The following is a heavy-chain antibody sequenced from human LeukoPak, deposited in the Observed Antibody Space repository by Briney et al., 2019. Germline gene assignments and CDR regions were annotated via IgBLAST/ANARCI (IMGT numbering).Heavy chain of an antibody. D-gene: IGHD1-14*01. CDR2: IYYSGST. Sequence: SETLSLSCTVSGGSISGHYWSWIRQPPGKGLEWIGYIYYSGSTNYNPSLNSRVSISVDTSKNQFSLKLSSVTAADTAVYYCARHIDREAYYYGMDVWGQGTTVTVSS. V-gene: IGHV4-59*08. CDR1: GGSISGHY. CDR3: ARHIDREAYYYGMDV. J-gene: IGHJ6*02.